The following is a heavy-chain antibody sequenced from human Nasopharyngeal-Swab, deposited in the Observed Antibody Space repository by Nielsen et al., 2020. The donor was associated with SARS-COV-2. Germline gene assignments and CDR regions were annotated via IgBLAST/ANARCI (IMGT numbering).Heavy chain of an antibody. CDR1: GFTFSSYS. Sequence: GGSLRLSCAASGFTFSSYSMNWVRQAPGKGLEWVSYISSSSSTIYYADSVKGRFTISRDNAKNSLYLQMNSLRAEDTAVYYCARDGSRFLEWLLAYYFDYWGQGALVTVSS. CDR2: ISSSSSTI. J-gene: IGHJ4*02. CDR3: ARDGSRFLEWLLAYYFDY. V-gene: IGHV3-48*04. D-gene: IGHD3-3*01.